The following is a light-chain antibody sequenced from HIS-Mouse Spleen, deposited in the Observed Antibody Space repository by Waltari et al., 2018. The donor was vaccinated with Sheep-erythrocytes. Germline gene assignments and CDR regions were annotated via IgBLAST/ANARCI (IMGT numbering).Light chain of an antibody. CDR2: DVS. CDR1: SSDVGGYNY. Sequence: QSALTQPRSVSGSPGQSVTISFTGTSSDVGGYNYVSWYQQHPGKAPKLMIYDVSKRPSGVPDRFCGSKSGNTASLTISGLQAADEADYYCCSYAGSYNHVFATGTKVTVL. J-gene: IGLJ1*01. V-gene: IGLV2-11*01. CDR3: CSYAGSYNHV.